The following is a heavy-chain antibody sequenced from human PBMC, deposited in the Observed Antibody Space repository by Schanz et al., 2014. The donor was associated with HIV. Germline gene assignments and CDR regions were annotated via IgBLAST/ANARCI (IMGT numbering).Heavy chain of an antibody. CDR3: TRGARDCSNGVCGGTYFDY. CDR1: GYTFSSND. CDR2: MNPRSGNT. J-gene: IGHJ4*02. D-gene: IGHD2-8*01. Sequence: QVQLVQSGAGVKKPGASVRVSCKAFGYTFSSNDINWVRQASGQGLEWVGWMNPRSGNTGYAQKFQGRVTLTRNTSLTTAYMELSSLTSDDTAVYYCTRGARDCSNGVCGGTYFDYWGQGTLVTVSS. V-gene: IGHV1-8*02.